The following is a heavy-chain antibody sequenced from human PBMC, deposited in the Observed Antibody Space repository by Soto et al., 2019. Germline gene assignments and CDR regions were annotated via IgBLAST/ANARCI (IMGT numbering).Heavy chain of an antibody. D-gene: IGHD5-12*01. CDR3: ARGTDVDIVATIQNWFDP. V-gene: IGHV1-2*04. CDR2: INPNSGGT. Sequence: GASVKVSCKASGYTFTGYYMHWVRQAPGQGLEWMGWINPNSGGTNYAQKFQGWVTMTRDTSISTAYMELSRLRSDDTAVYYCARGTDVDIVATIQNWFDPWGQGTLVTVSS. J-gene: IGHJ5*02. CDR1: GYTFTGYY.